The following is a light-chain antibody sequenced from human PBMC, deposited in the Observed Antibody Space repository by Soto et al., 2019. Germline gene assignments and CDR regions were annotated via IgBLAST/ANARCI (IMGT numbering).Light chain of an antibody. CDR2: DAS. CDR1: QSVSSY. Sequence: EIVLTQSPATLSLSLGERATLSCRASQSVSSYLAWFQQKPGQAPRLLIYDASNRATGVPARFSGSGSGTDFTLTISSLEPEDFAVYYCQQRSSWPGTFGQGTRLEIK. J-gene: IGKJ5*01. CDR3: QQRSSWPGT. V-gene: IGKV3-11*01.